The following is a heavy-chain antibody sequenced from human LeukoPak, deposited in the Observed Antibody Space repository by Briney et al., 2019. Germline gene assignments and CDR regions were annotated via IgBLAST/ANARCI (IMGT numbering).Heavy chain of an antibody. J-gene: IGHJ4*02. V-gene: IGHV4-4*02. D-gene: IGHD6-13*01. Sequence: SETLSLTCAVSGGSISSSNWWSWVRQPPGKGLEWIGEIYHSGSTNYNPSLKSRVTISVDKSKNQFSLELSSVTAADTAVYYCASYSSSQEEDYWGQGTLVTVSS. CDR1: GGSISSSNW. CDR2: IYHSGST. CDR3: ASYSSSQEEDY.